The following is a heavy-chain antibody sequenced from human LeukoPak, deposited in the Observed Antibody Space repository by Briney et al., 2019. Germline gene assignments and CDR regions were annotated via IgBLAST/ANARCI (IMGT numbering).Heavy chain of an antibody. CDR3: ARDAVTGYSSGWYKPFPFDY. CDR1: GFTFSSYS. Sequence: QTGGSLRLSCAASGFTFSSYSMDWVRQAPGKGLEWVSYISSSSSTIYYADSVKGRFTISRDNAKNSLYLQMNSLRAEDTAVYYCARDAVTGYSSGWYKPFPFDYWGQGTLVTVSS. J-gene: IGHJ4*02. V-gene: IGHV3-48*01. D-gene: IGHD6-19*01. CDR2: ISSSSSTI.